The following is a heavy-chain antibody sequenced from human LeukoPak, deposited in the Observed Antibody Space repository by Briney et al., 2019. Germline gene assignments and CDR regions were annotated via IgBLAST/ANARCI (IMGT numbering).Heavy chain of an antibody. Sequence: SETLSLTCAVYGGSNSGYYWSLIRQPPGKGLEWIGEINHSGSTNYNPSLKSRVTISVDTSKNQFSLKLSSVTAADTAVYYCARLRYYYDSSGYSIDYWGQGTLVTVSS. J-gene: IGHJ4*02. V-gene: IGHV4-34*01. CDR2: INHSGST. D-gene: IGHD3-22*01. CDR3: ARLRYYYDSSGYSIDY. CDR1: GGSNSGYY.